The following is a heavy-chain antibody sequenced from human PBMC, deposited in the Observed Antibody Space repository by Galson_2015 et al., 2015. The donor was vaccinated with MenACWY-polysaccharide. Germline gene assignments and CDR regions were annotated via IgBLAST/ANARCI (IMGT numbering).Heavy chain of an antibody. J-gene: IGHJ4*02. CDR3: TRIIARKHTFVDS. CDR1: GYTFSSYD. D-gene: IGHD2-21*01. Sequence: SVKVSCKASGYTFSSYDINWVRQASGQGLEWMGWMNPNSGNTGYAQRFKGRVAMTRDTATSTAYTELSMLRYDDTAVYYCTRIIARKHTFVDSWGQGTLVTVSS. CDR2: MNPNSGNT. V-gene: IGHV1-8*01.